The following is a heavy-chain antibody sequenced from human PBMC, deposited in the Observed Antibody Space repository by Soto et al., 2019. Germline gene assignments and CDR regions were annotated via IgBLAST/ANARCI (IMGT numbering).Heavy chain of an antibody. CDR2: ISSGGIYI. CDR1: FTFSMYS. J-gene: IGHJ5*02. V-gene: IGHV3-21*06. CDR3: TRDQGGSYDSWFDP. D-gene: IGHD1-26*01. Sequence: EVQVVGSGGGLVNPGGSLRLSCSFTFSMYSMNWVRQAPGKGLEWVASISSGGIYIKYADSVKGRFTISRDNAKNSVSLQMNSLKVEDTAVYYCTRDQGGSYDSWFDPWGQGTQVIVSS.